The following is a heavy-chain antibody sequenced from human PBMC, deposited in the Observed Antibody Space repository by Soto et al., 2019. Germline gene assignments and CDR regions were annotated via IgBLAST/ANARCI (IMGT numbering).Heavy chain of an antibody. J-gene: IGHJ4*02. Sequence: EVQLVESGGGLVQPGGSLRLSCAASGFTFSSYWMSWVRQAPGKGLEWVANINQDGTEKNYVDSVKGRFTISRDNAKNSLYLQMNSLRVEDTAVYYCAGGYSYGDNWGQGNLVTVSS. CDR1: GFTFSSYW. CDR3: AGGYSYGDN. V-gene: IGHV3-7*01. CDR2: INQDGTEK. D-gene: IGHD5-18*01.